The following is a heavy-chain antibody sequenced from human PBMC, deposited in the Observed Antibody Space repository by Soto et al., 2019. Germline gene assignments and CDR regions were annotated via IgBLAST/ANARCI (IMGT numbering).Heavy chain of an antibody. J-gene: IGHJ5*02. CDR1: GFTFSGSA. CDR2: IRRKANRYAT. Sequence: EVQLVESGGDLVQPGGSLKLSCTASGFTFSGSALHWVRQASGKGREWVGRIRRKANRYATEYSASVKGRFNISRDDSKNTAYMQKNSRKTEDTAVYYCTRRTDGRITPFGVLPNIFFDPWGQGTLVTVSS. D-gene: IGHD3-3*01. CDR3: TRRTDGRITPFGVLPNIFFDP. V-gene: IGHV3-73*01.